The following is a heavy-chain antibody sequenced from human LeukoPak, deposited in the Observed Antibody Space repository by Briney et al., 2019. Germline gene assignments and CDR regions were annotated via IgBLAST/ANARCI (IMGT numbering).Heavy chain of an antibody. CDR3: ARGTRQWRY. V-gene: IGHV3-9*01. J-gene: IGHJ4*02. CDR1: GFTFDDYA. D-gene: IGHD6-19*01. CDR2: ISWNSGSI. Sequence: GGSLRLSCAASGFTFDDYAMHWVRQAPGKGLEWVSGISWNSGSIGYADSVKGRFTISRDNAKNSLYLQMNSLRAEDTAVYYCARGTRQWRYWGQGTLVTVSS.